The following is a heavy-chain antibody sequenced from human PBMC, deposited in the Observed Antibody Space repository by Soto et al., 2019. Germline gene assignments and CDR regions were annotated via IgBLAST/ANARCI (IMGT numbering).Heavy chain of an antibody. V-gene: IGHV4-59*01. CDR2: IYYSGSP. CDR3: ARDPGGDHEGDSNGFDP. J-gene: IGHJ5*02. Sequence: SQTLSLTCTVSGGSISSYYWSCIRQPPGKGLEWIGHIYYSGSPNYNPSLKSRVTISVDTSKNHVSLKLSSVTAAETAVYDWARDPGGDHEGDSNGFDPWGQGTLVTVSS. D-gene: IGHD2-21*02. CDR1: GGSISSYY.